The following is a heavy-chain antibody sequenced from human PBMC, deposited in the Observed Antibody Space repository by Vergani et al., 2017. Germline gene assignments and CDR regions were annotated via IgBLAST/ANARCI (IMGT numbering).Heavy chain of an antibody. CDR2: ISYNGGNQ. J-gene: IGHJ6*02. Sequence: QVQLVESGGNLVQPGRSLRLSCAAAGFKFSNFGMHWVRQVPGKGLEWVAFISYNGGNQYYADSVQGRFTISRDNTKNILYLQMSSLRVEDTALYYCAKANPRNSGYDYLYYYHAMDVWGQGTTVTVSS. V-gene: IGHV3-33*05. D-gene: IGHD5-12*01. CDR1: GFKFSNFG. CDR3: AKANPRNSGYDYLYYYHAMDV.